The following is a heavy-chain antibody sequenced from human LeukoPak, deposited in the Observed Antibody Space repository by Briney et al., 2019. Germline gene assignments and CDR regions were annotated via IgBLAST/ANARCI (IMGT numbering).Heavy chain of an antibody. J-gene: IGHJ1*01. CDR3: ARSIAVAGYFSAEYFQH. Sequence: GGSLRLSCAASGFTFSSYSMNWVRQAPGKGLEWVSSISSSSSYIYYADPVKGRFTISRDNAKNSLYLQMNSLRAEDTAVYYCARSIAVAGYFSAEYFQHWGQGTLVTVSS. CDR1: GFTFSSYS. V-gene: IGHV3-21*01. D-gene: IGHD6-19*01. CDR2: ISSSSSYI.